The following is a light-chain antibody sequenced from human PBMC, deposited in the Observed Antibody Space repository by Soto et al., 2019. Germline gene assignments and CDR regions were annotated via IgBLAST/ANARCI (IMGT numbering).Light chain of an antibody. Sequence: DIQMTQSPSSLSASVGNRVTITCQASQDIATYLNWYQQKPGKAPNLLIYDSSNLETGVPSRFSGGGSGTHFTFTITNLQPEDFATYYCQQYDNLPPTWTFGQGTKVEIE. J-gene: IGKJ1*01. CDR1: QDIATY. V-gene: IGKV1-33*01. CDR3: QQYDNLPPTWT. CDR2: DSS.